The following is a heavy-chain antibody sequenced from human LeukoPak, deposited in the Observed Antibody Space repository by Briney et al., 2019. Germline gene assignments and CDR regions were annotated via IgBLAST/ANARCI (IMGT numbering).Heavy chain of an antibody. D-gene: IGHD4-17*01. V-gene: IGHV4-39*01. Sequence: SETLSLTCTVSGGSISSSSYYWGWIRQPPGQGLEWIGSIYYSGSTYYNPSLKSRVPISVDTSKNQFSLKLSSVTAADTAVYYCARGQGTVTTHWGQGTLVTVSS. CDR2: IYYSGST. CDR3: ARGQGTVTTH. CDR1: GGSISSSSYY. J-gene: IGHJ4*02.